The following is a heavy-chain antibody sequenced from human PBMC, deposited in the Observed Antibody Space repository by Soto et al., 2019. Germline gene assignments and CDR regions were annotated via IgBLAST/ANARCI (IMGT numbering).Heavy chain of an antibody. J-gene: IGHJ4*02. D-gene: IGHD5-18*01. Sequence: GGSLRLSCAASGFTFSSYAMSWVRQAPGKGLEWVSAISGSGGSTYYADSVKGRLTISRDNSKNTLYLQMNSLRAEDTAVYYCAKEGGYSYGHGSYFDYWGQGTLVTVSS. CDR1: GFTFSSYA. CDR2: ISGSGGST. CDR3: AKEGGYSYGHGSYFDY. V-gene: IGHV3-23*01.